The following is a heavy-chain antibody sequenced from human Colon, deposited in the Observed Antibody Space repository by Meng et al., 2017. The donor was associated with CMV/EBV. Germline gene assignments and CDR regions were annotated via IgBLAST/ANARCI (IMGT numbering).Heavy chain of an antibody. J-gene: IGHJ4*02. CDR2: INSNSGAT. Sequence: QLQLGQSGAGVKKPGASVKVSCKASGYTFSDYHIHWVRQAPGQGLEWMGWINSNSGATDYAQKFQGRLTMTRDTSITTVYMELSSLRSDDTAVYYCARDPSGSRVPFDYWGQGSLVTVSS. D-gene: IGHD1-26*01. CDR3: ARDPSGSRVPFDY. V-gene: IGHV1-2*02. CDR1: GYTFSDYH.